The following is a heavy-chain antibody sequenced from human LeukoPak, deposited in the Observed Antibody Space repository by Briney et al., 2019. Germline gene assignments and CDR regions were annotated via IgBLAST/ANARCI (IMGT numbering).Heavy chain of an antibody. Sequence: PGGSLRLSCEASGFIFSDSFMSWIRQAPGKGLEWVSYISSSGIAKNYADSVRGRFTISRDNANNSLYLHMNSLRADDTAVYYCARGDSSACPDYWGQGALVTVSS. J-gene: IGHJ4*02. CDR2: ISSSGIAK. V-gene: IGHV3-11*01. CDR3: ARGDSSACPDY. D-gene: IGHD3-22*01. CDR1: GFIFSDSF.